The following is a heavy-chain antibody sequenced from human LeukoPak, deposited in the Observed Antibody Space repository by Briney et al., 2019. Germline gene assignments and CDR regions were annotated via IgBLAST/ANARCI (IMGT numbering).Heavy chain of an antibody. J-gene: IGHJ5*02. CDR2: IYYSGST. CDR1: GGSISSSSYY. Sequence: SETLSLTCTVSGGSISSSSYYWGWIRQPPGKGLEWIGSIYYSGSTYYNPSLKSRVTISVDTSKNQFSLKLSSVTAADTAVYYCARGLGRYYYGSPKRFDPWGQGTLVTVSS. D-gene: IGHD3-10*01. CDR3: ARGLGRYYYGSPKRFDP. V-gene: IGHV4-39*01.